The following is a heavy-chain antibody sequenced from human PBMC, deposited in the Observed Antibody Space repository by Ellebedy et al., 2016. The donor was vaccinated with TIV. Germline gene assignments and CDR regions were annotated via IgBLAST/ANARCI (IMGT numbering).Heavy chain of an antibody. V-gene: IGHV5-51*01. J-gene: IGHJ5*02. CDR3: SIAVDGKTWFDP. Sequence: GESLKISCQGSGYSFTTRWIGWARQMPGKGLEWVGIIHPADSHTKYSPSFQGQVTTSADKSISTAYLQLSNLKASDTAIYYCSIAVDGKTWFDPWGQGTLVTVSS. D-gene: IGHD5-24*01. CDR1: GYSFTTRW. CDR2: IHPADSHT.